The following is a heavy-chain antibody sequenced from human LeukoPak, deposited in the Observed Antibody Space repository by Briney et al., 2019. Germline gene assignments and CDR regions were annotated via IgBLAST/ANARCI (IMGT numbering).Heavy chain of an antibody. CDR3: GRGVGATKGSFDY. J-gene: IGHJ4*02. D-gene: IGHD1-26*01. Sequence: SQTLSLTCAIFGDSVSSSTTAWNWIRQSPPRGLEWLGRTYYRSKWYNDYAVSVKSRITISPDTSKNQFSLQLNSVTPEDTAVYYCGRGVGATKGSFDYWGQGILVTVSS. CDR2: TYYRSKWYN. CDR1: GDSVSSSTTA. V-gene: IGHV6-1*01.